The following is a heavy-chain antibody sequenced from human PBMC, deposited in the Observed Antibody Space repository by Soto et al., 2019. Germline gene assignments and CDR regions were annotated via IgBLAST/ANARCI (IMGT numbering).Heavy chain of an antibody. CDR3: ARDQTSYYYYGMDV. Sequence: PSETLSLTCTVSGGSISSGGYYWSWIRQHPGKGLEWIGYIYYSGSTYYNPSLKSRVTISVDTSKNQFSLKLSSVTAADTAVYYCARDQTSYYYYGMDVWGQGTTVTVSS. CDR2: IYYSGST. V-gene: IGHV4-31*03. J-gene: IGHJ6*02. CDR1: GGSISSGGYY.